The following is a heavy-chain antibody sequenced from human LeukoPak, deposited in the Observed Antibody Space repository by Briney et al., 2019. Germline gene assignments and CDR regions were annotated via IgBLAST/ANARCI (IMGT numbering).Heavy chain of an antibody. Sequence: GGSLRLSCSASGFTFSSYAMHWIRQAPGKGLEYVSAISSNGGSTYYADSVKGRFTISRDNSKNTLYLQMSSLRAEDTAVYYCVKGPYSSNWPYFDYWGQGTLVTVSS. D-gene: IGHD6-13*01. CDR3: VKGPYSSNWPYFDY. J-gene: IGHJ4*02. V-gene: IGHV3-64D*06. CDR1: GFTFSSYA. CDR2: ISSNGGST.